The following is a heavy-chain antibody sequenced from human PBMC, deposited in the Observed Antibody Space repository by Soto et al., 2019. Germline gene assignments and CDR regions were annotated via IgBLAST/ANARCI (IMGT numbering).Heavy chain of an antibody. J-gene: IGHJ4*02. CDR3: AKNRQCPWDYFHY. CDR1: GFTVTSNG. V-gene: IGHV3-23*01. Sequence: GGSLRLSCGVSGFTVTSNGVSWVRQAPGKGLEWVAAISPNGQGIWYADSVKGRFTISRDISRNTVFLQMDSLRAEDTAVYYCAKNRQCPWDYFHYWGQGTLVTVSS. CDR2: ISPNGQGI. D-gene: IGHD4-4*01.